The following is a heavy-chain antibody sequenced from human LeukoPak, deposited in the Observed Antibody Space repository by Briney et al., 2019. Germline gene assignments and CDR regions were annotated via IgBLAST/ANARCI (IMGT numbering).Heavy chain of an antibody. CDR2: ISYDGTNE. D-gene: IGHD6-19*01. V-gene: IGHV3-30*04. CDR1: RFTFSSYA. J-gene: IGHJ1*01. CDR3: ARDRIAVAGMGAFQH. Sequence: GGSLRLSCAASRFTFSSYAMHWVRQAPGKGLEWVAAISYDGTNEYHADSVKGRFTISRDNSKNTLYLQMNSLRTEDTAIYYCARDRIAVAGMGAFQHWGQGTLVTVSS.